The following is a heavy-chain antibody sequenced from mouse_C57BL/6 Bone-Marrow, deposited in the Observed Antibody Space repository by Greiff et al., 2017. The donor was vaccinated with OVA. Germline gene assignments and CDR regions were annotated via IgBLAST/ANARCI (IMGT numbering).Heavy chain of an antibody. D-gene: IGHD1-1*01. J-gene: IGHJ1*03. CDR3: ARDPYYNGSSYWYFDV. V-gene: IGHV3-6*01. CDR1: GYSITSGYY. CDR2: ISYDGSN. Sequence: EVKLQESGPGLVKPSQSLSLTCSVTGYSITSGYYWNWIRQFPGNKLAWMGYISYDGSNNYNPSLKNRISITRDTSKNQFFLKLNSVTTEDTATYYCARDPYYNGSSYWYFDVWGTGTTVTVSS.